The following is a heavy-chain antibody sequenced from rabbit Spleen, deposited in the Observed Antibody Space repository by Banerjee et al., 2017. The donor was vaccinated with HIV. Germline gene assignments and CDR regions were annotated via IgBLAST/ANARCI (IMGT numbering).Heavy chain of an antibody. Sequence: QSLEESGGDLVKPGASLTLTCTASGFSFSSSYYMCWVRQAPGKGLEWIGCIYTGVGYTYYATWAKGRFTISKTSSTTVTLQMTSLTAADTATYFCATDAYVGGGRGYNLWGQGTLVTVS. CDR3: ATDAYVGGGRGYNL. CDR2: IYTGVGYT. V-gene: IGHV1S40*01. J-gene: IGHJ6*01. D-gene: IGHD1-1*01. CDR1: GFSFSSSYY.